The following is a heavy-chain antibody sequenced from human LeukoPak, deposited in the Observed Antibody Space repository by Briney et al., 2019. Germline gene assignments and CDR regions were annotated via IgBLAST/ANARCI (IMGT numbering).Heavy chain of an antibody. CDR2: INPGSGGT. CDR1: GYTFTGYY. CDR3: AKVPSIVRRGDNRKYFFDY. V-gene: IGHV1-2*02. D-gene: IGHD3-10*02. J-gene: IGHJ4*02. Sequence: ASVKVSCKASGYTFTGYYIHWVRQAPGQGLDWMGWINPGSGGTNYAQKFQGRVTMTRDTSISTAFMELSRLRCDDTAVYFCAKVPSIVRRGDNRKYFFDYWGQGTLVTVSS.